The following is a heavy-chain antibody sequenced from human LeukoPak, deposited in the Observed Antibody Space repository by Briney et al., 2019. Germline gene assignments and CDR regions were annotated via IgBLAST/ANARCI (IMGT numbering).Heavy chain of an antibody. Sequence: SGGSLRLSCAASGFTFSSYAMSWVRQAPGKGLEWVSGISWNSGSIGYADSVKGRFTISRDNAKNSLYLQMNSLRAEDMALYYCAKDMGDYYDSSGLTYAFDIWGQGTMVTVSS. CDR3: AKDMGDYYDSSGLTYAFDI. CDR2: ISWNSGSI. CDR1: GFTFSSYA. V-gene: IGHV3-9*03. J-gene: IGHJ3*02. D-gene: IGHD3-22*01.